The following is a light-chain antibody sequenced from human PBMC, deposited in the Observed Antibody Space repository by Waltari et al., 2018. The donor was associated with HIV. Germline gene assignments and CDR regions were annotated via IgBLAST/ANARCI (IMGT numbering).Light chain of an antibody. CDR1: QNIKSD. CDR2: SAS. J-gene: IGKJ4*01. Sequence: DIQMTQSQSSLSASPGDTINITCRTSQNIKSDLNWYQQKPGTIPKLLVYSASGVQSGVPPRISGSGSATDFTLTIDSLQPDDSASYFCQQSHTTPFTFGGGTTVEVK. CDR3: QQSHTTPFT. V-gene: IGKV1-39*01.